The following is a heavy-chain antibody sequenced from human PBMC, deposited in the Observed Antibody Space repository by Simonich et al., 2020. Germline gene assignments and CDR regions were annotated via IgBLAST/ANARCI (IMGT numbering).Heavy chain of an antibody. Sequence: EVQLVESGGGLVKPGGSLRLSCAASGFTFSSYSMNWVRQAPGKGLEWVSSISSSSSYIYYAASVKGRFTNSEDNAKNSLYLQRNSLRAEDTAVYYCAGGVYCSSTSCSTYYYYGMDVWGQGTTVTVSS. CDR2: ISSSSSYI. J-gene: IGHJ6*02. V-gene: IGHV3-21*01. CDR1: GFTFSSYS. CDR3: AGGVYCSSTSCSTYYYYGMDV. D-gene: IGHD2-2*01.